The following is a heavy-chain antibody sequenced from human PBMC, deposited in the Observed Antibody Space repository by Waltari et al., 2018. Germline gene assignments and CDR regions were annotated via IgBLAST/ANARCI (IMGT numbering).Heavy chain of an antibody. CDR3: AKDGKAEDYSYMDV. D-gene: IGHD1-26*01. CDR1: GFNLDDYA. Sequence: VESGAGAAQFGWYLNLFCVDSGFNLDDYAMHWVRQRPGKGLEWVSVISGETSVTSYAESVKGRFSISRDNRKNSLYLQMNSLEPEDTALYYCAKDGKAEDYSYMDVWGKGTTVTVSS. J-gene: IGHJ6*04. CDR2: ISGETSVT. V-gene: IGHV3-43*02.